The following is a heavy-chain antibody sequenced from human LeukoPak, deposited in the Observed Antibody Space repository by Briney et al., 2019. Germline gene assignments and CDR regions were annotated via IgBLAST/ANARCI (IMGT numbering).Heavy chain of an antibody. CDR3: ARDGGIVGATQIDY. D-gene: IGHD1-26*01. V-gene: IGHV3-48*01. CDR1: GFTFSSYS. CDR2: ISSSSSTI. Sequence: PGGSLRLSCAASGFTFSSYSMNWVRQAPGKGLEWVSYISSSSSTIYYADSVKGRFTISRDNAKNSLYLQMNSLRAEDTAVYYCARDGGIVGATQIDYWGQGTLVTVSS. J-gene: IGHJ4*02.